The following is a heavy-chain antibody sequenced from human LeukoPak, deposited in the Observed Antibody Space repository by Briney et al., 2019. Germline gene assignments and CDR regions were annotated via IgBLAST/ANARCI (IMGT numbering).Heavy chain of an antibody. CDR1: GDSISSGNYY. J-gene: IGHJ4*02. CDR2: IYNTGTT. V-gene: IGHV4-61*02. CDR3: ARGRYFDY. Sequence: SETLSLTCTVSGDSISSGNYYWSWIRQPAGKGLEWIGRIYNTGTTNYNPSLKSRLTMSVDTSKNQFSLKLTSVTAADTAVYYCARGRYFDYWGRGTLVTVSS.